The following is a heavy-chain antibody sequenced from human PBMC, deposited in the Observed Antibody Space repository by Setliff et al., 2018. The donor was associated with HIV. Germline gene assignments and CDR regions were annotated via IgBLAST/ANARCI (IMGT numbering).Heavy chain of an antibody. V-gene: IGHV3-30*02. CDR1: GFTFSSYG. J-gene: IGHJ6*02. CDR3: ARDLDPYFAMAV. Sequence: LRLSCAASGFTFSSYGMHWVRQAPGKGLEWVAFIRYDGTYKYYADSLKGRFTISRDNSKNTLFLQMNSLSAEDTAVYYCARDLDPYFAMAVWGQGTTVTVSS. CDR2: IRYDGTYK.